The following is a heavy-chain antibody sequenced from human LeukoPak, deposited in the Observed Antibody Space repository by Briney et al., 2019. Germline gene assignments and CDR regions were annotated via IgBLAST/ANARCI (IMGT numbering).Heavy chain of an antibody. J-gene: IGHJ3*02. Sequence: GGSLRLSCAASGFTFSSYAMHWVRQAPGKGLEWVAVISYDGSNKYYADSVKGRFTISRDNSKNTLYLQMNSLRAEDTAVYYCANPDAFDIWGQGTMVTVSS. CDR3: ANPDAFDI. CDR2: ISYDGSNK. V-gene: IGHV3-30*04. CDR1: GFTFSSYA.